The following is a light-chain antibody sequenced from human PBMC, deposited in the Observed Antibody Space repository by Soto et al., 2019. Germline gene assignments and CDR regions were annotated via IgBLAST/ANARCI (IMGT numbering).Light chain of an antibody. CDR2: SIN. J-gene: IGLJ3*02. CDR3: EAWDDSLNGRV. Sequence: QSVLTQPPSASGTPGQRVTISCSGGSSNIGSNTVNWYQQLPGTAPKVLIYSINQRPSGVPYRFSGSKSGTYASLAISRLQPEDEADYYCEAWDDSLNGRVFGGGTKVTVL. V-gene: IGLV1-44*01. CDR1: SSNIGSNT.